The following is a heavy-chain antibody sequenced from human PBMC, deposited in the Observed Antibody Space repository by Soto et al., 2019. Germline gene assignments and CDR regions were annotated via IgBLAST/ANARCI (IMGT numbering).Heavy chain of an antibody. D-gene: IGHD6-19*01. V-gene: IGHV3-74*01. CDR1: GFTFSSYW. CDR3: ARDHEQWLVPWFDP. Sequence: PGGSLRLSYAASGFTFSSYWMHWVRQAPGKGLVWVSRINSDGSSTSYADSVKGRFTISRDNAKNTLHLQMNSLRAEDTAVYYCARDHEQWLVPWFDPWGQGTLVTVSS. J-gene: IGHJ5*02. CDR2: INSDGSST.